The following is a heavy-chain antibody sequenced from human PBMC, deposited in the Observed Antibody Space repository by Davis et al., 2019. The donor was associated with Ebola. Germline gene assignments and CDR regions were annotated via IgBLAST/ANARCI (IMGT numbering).Heavy chain of an antibody. V-gene: IGHV3-30*02. Sequence: GESLKISCAASGFTFSSYGMHWVRQAPGKGLEWVAFIRYDGSNKYYADSVKGRFTISRDNSKNTLYLQMNSLRAEDTAVYYCARDRGDGYCFDYWGQGTLVTVSS. J-gene: IGHJ4*02. D-gene: IGHD5-24*01. CDR2: IRYDGSNK. CDR1: GFTFSSYG. CDR3: ARDRGDGYCFDY.